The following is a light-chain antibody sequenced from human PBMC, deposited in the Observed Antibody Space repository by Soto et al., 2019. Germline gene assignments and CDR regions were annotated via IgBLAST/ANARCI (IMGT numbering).Light chain of an antibody. Sequence: QSVLPQPASVSGSPGQSITISCTGTSSDVGGYNYVSWYQQHPGKAPKLMIYEVSNRPSGVSNRFSGSKSGNTASLTISGLQAEDEADYYCSSYTSSSTLDVVFGGGTQLTVL. CDR2: EVS. V-gene: IGLV2-14*01. CDR3: SSYTSSSTLDVV. J-gene: IGLJ2*01. CDR1: SSDVGGYNY.